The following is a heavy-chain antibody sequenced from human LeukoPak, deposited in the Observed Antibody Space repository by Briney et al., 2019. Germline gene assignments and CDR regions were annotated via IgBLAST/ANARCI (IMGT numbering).Heavy chain of an antibody. Sequence: QPGRSLRLSCAASGFTFDDYAMHWVRQAPGKGLEWVSGISWNSGSIGYADSVKGRFTISRDNAKNSLYLQMNSLRAEDTAIYYCAKVPRQHDNWFDPWGQGTLVTVSS. CDR3: AKVPRQHDNWFDP. CDR1: GFTFDDYA. D-gene: IGHD3-9*01. V-gene: IGHV3-9*01. J-gene: IGHJ5*02. CDR2: ISWNSGSI.